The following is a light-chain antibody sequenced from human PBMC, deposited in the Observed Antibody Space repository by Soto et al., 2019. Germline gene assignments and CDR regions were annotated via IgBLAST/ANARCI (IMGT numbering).Light chain of an antibody. J-gene: IGLJ1*01. V-gene: IGLV2-14*01. CDR3: SSYTSSSTPYV. Sequence: QSVLTQPASVSGSPGQSITISCTGTSSDVGRYNYVSWYQQHPGKAPKLMIYEVSNRPSGVSNRFSGSKSGNTASLTISGLQAEDEADYYCSSYTSSSTPYVFGTGTKLTVL. CDR2: EVS. CDR1: SSDVGRYNY.